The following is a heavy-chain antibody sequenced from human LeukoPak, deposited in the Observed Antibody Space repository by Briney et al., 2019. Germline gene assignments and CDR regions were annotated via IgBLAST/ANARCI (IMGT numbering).Heavy chain of an antibody. CDR1: GGSISIYY. V-gene: IGHV4-59*01. CDR3: AGSNTYSSGYYRFDY. CDR2: IYYSGST. J-gene: IGHJ4*02. D-gene: IGHD3-22*01. Sequence: SETLSLTCTVSGGSISIYYWSWIRQPPGKGLEWIGYIYYSGSTNYNPSLKSRVTISVDTSKNQFSLKLSSVTAADTAVYYCAGSNTYSSGYYRFDYWGQGTLVTVSS.